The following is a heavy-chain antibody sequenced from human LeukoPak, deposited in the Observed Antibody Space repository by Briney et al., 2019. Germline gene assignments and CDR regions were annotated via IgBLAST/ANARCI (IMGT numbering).Heavy chain of an antibody. D-gene: IGHD2-15*01. CDR1: EYSFATYW. CDR3: ASEYCSGGNCYFDY. Sequence: GESLKISCKGSEYSFATYWIGWVRQMPGQGLEWMGIIFPGDSDTRYSPSFQGRVTISADKSISTAYLQWSSLKASDTAIYYCASEYCSGGNCYFDYWGQGTLVTVSS. CDR2: IFPGDSDT. V-gene: IGHV5-51*01. J-gene: IGHJ4*02.